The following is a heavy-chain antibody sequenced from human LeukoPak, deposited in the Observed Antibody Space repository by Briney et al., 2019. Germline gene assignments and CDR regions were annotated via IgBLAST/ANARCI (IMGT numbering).Heavy chain of an antibody. CDR3: ATSSLAY. V-gene: IGHV1-18*01. CDR1: GYTFTSYG. J-gene: IGHJ4*02. CDR2: ISAYNGNT. Sequence: GASVKVSCKASGYTFTSYGISWVRQAPGQGLEWMGWISAYNGNTNYAQKLQGRVTMTRDTSTTTVYMELSSLRSEDTAVYYCATSSLAYWGQGTLVTVSS.